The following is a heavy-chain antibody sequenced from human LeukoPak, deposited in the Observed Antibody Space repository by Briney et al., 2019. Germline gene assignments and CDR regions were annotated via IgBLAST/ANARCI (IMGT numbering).Heavy chain of an antibody. D-gene: IGHD2-15*01. CDR3: VREGCSGGVCYFDY. CDR1: GGSISYYY. V-gene: IGHV4-4*07. J-gene: IGHJ4*02. CDR2: IDASGNT. Sequence: SETLSLTCTVSGGSISYYYWTWIRQPAGKGLEWIGRIDASGNTKYTPSLRSRVTLSIDTSGQQFSLKLSSVTAADTAVYFCVREGCSGGVCYFDYWGRGTLVTVSS.